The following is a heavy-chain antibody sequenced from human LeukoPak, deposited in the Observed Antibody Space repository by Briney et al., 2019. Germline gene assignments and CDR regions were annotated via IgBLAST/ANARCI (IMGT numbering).Heavy chain of an antibody. CDR3: ARVTYDSSGYYHTYYYYVDV. CDR2: IYSSGST. D-gene: IGHD3-22*01. Sequence: SETLSLTCTVSGVSISGYYLTWIRQPPGKGLEWIGYIYSSGSTKYNPSLKSRVTISVDTSKNQFSLNLSSVTAADTAVYYCARVTYDSSGYYHTYYYYVDVWGNGTTVTVSS. J-gene: IGHJ6*03. CDR1: GVSISGYY. V-gene: IGHV4-59*01.